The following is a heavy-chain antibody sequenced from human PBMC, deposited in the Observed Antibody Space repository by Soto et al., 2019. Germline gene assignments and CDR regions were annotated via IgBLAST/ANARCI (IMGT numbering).Heavy chain of an antibody. CDR1: GGSISSGGYS. CDR2: INHSGST. V-gene: IGHV4-30-2*01. J-gene: IGHJ6*02. Sequence: PSETLSLTCAVSGGSISSGGYSWSWIRQPPGKGLEWIGEINHSGSTNYNPSLKSRVTISVDTSKNQFSLKLSSVTAADTAVYYCARGPRCFAGLLLWFGELPGYYYGMDVWGQGTTVTVSS. CDR3: ARGPRCFAGLLLWFGELPGYYYGMDV. D-gene: IGHD3-10*01.